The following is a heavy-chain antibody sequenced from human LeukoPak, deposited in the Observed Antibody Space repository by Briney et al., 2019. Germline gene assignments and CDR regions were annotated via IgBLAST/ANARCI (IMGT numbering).Heavy chain of an antibody. D-gene: IGHD3-3*01. V-gene: IGHV3-7*01. Sequence: GGSLRLSCAASGFTFSSYWMSWVRQAPGKGLEWVANIKQDESQKYYVDSVKGRFTISRDNAKNSLYLQMNSLRAEDTAVYYCAREGASGDYDFWSGYYRVGIQTGAFDIWGQGTMVTVSS. CDR1: GFTFSSYW. CDR3: AREGASGDYDFWSGYYRVGIQTGAFDI. J-gene: IGHJ3*02. CDR2: IKQDESQK.